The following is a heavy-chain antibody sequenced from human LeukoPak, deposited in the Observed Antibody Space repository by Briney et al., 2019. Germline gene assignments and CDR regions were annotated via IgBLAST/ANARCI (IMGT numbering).Heavy chain of an antibody. J-gene: IGHJ4*02. CDR3: AREVVLLWFGEPGGYFDY. CDR2: IYHSGSF. D-gene: IGHD3-10*01. CDR1: GGSISSGNYY. V-gene: IGHV4-4*02. Sequence: PSETLSLTCTVSGGSISSGNYYWSWVRQPPGKGLEWIGEIYHSGSFNYNPSLKSRVTISVDKSKNQFSLKLTSVTAADTAVYYCAREVVLLWFGEPGGYFDYWGQGTLVTVSS.